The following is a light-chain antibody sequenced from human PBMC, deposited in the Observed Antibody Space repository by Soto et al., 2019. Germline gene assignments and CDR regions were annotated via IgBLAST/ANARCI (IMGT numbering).Light chain of an antibody. CDR3: CSYVGSSTSWV. Sequence: QSALTQPASVSGSPGQSITISCTGTSSDVGSYNLVSWYQQHPGKAPKLMIYEGSKRPSGVSNRFSGSKSGNTASLTISGLQAEDEADYYCCSYVGSSTSWVFGGGTKVTVL. J-gene: IGLJ3*02. CDR2: EGS. CDR1: SSDVGSYNL. V-gene: IGLV2-23*01.